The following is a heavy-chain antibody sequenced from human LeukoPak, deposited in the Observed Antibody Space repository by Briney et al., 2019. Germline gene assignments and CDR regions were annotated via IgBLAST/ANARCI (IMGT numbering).Heavy chain of an antibody. D-gene: IGHD6-13*01. V-gene: IGHV3-23*01. Sequence: GGSLRLFWAPSGFTFSSYAMSWVRQAPGKGLEWVSAISGSGGSTYYADSVKGRFTISRDNSKNTLYLQMNSLRVEETAVSYCAKQPLTHQQLVGGLVDGWGQGTLVTVSS. CDR1: GFTFSSYA. CDR2: ISGSGGST. CDR3: AKQPLTHQQLVGGLVDG. J-gene: IGHJ5*02.